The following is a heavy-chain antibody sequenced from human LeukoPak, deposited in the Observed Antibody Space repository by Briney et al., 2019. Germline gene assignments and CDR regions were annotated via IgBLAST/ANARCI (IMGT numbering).Heavy chain of an antibody. V-gene: IGHV3-21*01. CDR2: ISSSSSYI. J-gene: IGHJ4*02. CDR1: GFTFSSYS. Sequence: GSPRLSCAASGFTFSSYSMNWVRQAPGKGLEWVSSISSSSSYIYYADSVKGRFTISRDNAKNSLYLQMNSLRAEDTAVYYCARERFRGITEWGQGTLVTVSS. CDR3: ARERFRGITE. D-gene: IGHD3-10*01.